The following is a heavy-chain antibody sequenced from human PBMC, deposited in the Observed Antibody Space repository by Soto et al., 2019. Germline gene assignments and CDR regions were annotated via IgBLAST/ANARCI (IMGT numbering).Heavy chain of an antibody. V-gene: IGHV3-33*01. CDR1: ELAFNTYA. CDR3: ARGGLQSFYFPPDF. J-gene: IGHJ4*02. CDR2: IWYDGRNK. Sequence: GGSLRLSCVASELAFNTYARHWVRQAPGQGLEWVAVIWYDGRNKYYAESVKGRFTISRDKSENTVSLQMTSLRPDDTAIYYCARGGLQSFYFPPDFWGRGTMVTVSS. D-gene: IGHD4-4*01.